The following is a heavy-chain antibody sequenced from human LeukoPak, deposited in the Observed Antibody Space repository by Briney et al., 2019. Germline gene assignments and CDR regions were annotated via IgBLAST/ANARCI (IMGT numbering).Heavy chain of an antibody. CDR2: VYYSGSI. Sequence: PSETLSLTCAVSGASVITNSPYWAWIRQSPGRGPEWIGTVYYSGSIYYNPSLKSRVTLSIDTSNNQFSLRLSSVTAADTAVYYCARHRDSGSTSIPFDSWGQGTLVTVSS. J-gene: IGHJ4*02. CDR1: GASVITNSPY. CDR3: ARHRDSGSTSIPFDS. V-gene: IGHV4-39*01. D-gene: IGHD3-10*01.